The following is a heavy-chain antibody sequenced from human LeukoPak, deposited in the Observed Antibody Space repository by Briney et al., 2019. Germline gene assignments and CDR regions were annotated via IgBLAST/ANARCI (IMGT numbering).Heavy chain of an antibody. CDR2: INPSGGST. CDR1: GYTFTSYY. Sequence: ASVKVSCKASGYTFTSYYMHWVRQAPGQGLEWMGIINPSGGSTSYAQKFQGRVTMTRDTSTSTVYMELSSLRSEDTAVYYCARECLAGSSTGCYKDGMDVWGQGTTVTVSS. V-gene: IGHV1-46*01. CDR3: ARECLAGSSTGCYKDGMDV. J-gene: IGHJ6*02. D-gene: IGHD2-2*02.